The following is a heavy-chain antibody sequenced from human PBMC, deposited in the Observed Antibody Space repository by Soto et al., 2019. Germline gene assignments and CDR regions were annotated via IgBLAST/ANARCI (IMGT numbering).Heavy chain of an antibody. V-gene: IGHV1-18*01. D-gene: IGHD2-2*01. CDR3: ARVVPGAEAWFGP. Sequence: ASVKVSCKTSGYTFSNYGSTWVRQAPGQPLEWLGWISLYSDGTNYAQKFQGRVSMTTDTSTTTAYMELRSLRSDDTAVYYCARVVPGAEAWFGPWGQRTLVTVSS. J-gene: IGHJ5*02. CDR1: GYTFSNYG. CDR2: ISLYSDGT.